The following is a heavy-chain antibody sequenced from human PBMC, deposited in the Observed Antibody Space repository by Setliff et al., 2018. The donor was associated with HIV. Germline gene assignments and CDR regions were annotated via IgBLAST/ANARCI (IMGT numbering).Heavy chain of an antibody. Sequence: GESLKISCATSGFTFSYYGMHWVRQAPGKGLEWVAFIRYDDTYKYYADSVKGRFTISRDNSKSTLYLQMNSLRAEDTAVYYCTKNLYRSPWSPLDYWGQGTLVTVSS. CDR2: IRYDDTYK. CDR1: GFTFSYYG. CDR3: TKNLYRSPWSPLDY. V-gene: IGHV3-30*02. J-gene: IGHJ4*02. D-gene: IGHD6-19*01.